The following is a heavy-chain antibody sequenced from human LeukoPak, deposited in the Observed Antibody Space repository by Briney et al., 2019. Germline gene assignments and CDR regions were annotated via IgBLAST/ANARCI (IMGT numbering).Heavy chain of an antibody. CDR1: GYTFTSYG. CDR3: ARETDSGSFDY. CDR2: ISAYNGNT. Sequence: GASVKVSCKASGYTFTSYGISWVRQAPGQGLEWMGWISAYNGNTNYAQKLQGRVTMTRNTSISTAYMELSSLRSEDTAVYYCARETDSGSFDYWGQGTLVTVSS. J-gene: IGHJ4*02. D-gene: IGHD6-19*01. V-gene: IGHV1-18*01.